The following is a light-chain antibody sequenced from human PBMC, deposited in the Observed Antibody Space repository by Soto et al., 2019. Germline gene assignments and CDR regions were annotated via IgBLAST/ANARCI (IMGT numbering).Light chain of an antibody. CDR3: KQYYSYPWT. V-gene: IGKV1-8*01. CDR2: AAS. J-gene: IGKJ1*01. Sequence: AIRMTQSPSSLSASIGDTVTITCRASQDIGSVLAWYQQKPGTAHKLLIYAASTLQSGVQSRFSGSGSGTDFTLTIRCLQSEDFATYYCKQYYSYPWTFGQGTKVDIK. CDR1: QDIGSV.